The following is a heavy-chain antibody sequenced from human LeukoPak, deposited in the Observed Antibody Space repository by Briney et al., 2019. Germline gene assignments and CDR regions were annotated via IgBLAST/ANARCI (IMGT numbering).Heavy chain of an antibody. Sequence: SETLSLTCTVSGGSISSSSYYWGWIRQPPGKGLEWIGSIYYSGSTYYNPSLKSRVTISVDTSKNQFSLKLSSVTAADTAVYYCARGWSGSNGRYYYYYMDVWGKGTTVTVS. CDR2: IYYSGST. V-gene: IGHV4-39*01. CDR1: GGSISSSSYY. D-gene: IGHD1-26*01. CDR3: ARGWSGSNGRYYYYYMDV. J-gene: IGHJ6*03.